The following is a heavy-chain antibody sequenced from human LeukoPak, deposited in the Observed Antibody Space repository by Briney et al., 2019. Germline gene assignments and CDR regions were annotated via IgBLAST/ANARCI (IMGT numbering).Heavy chain of an antibody. D-gene: IGHD6-13*01. Sequence: GGSLRLSCAASGFTFSSYGMHWVRLAPGKGLEWVAVISYDGSNKYYADSVKGRFTISRDNSKNTLYLQMNSLRPEDTAVYYCAKGPHPGEAAAGYFDYWGQGTLVTVSS. CDR2: ISYDGSNK. J-gene: IGHJ4*02. CDR1: GFTFSSYG. V-gene: IGHV3-30*18. CDR3: AKGPHPGEAAAGYFDY.